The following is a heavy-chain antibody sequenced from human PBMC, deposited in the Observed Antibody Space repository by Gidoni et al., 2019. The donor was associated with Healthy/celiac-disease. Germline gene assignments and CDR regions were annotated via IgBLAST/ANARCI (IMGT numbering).Heavy chain of an antibody. Sequence: EVQLLESGGGLVQPGESLRLSCTASVFTFSSYAMSWVRQAPGKGLEWVSAISGSGGSTYYADSVKGRFTISRDNSKNTLYLQMNSLRAEDTAVYYCAKSGDSSGYYPDAFDIWGQGTMVTVSS. CDR1: VFTFSSYA. CDR2: ISGSGGST. D-gene: IGHD3-22*01. V-gene: IGHV3-23*01. J-gene: IGHJ3*02. CDR3: AKSGDSSGYYPDAFDI.